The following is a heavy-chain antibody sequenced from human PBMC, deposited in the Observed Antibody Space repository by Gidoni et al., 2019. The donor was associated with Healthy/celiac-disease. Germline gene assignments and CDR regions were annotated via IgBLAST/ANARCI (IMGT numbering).Heavy chain of an antibody. Sequence: QVQLLQSGAEVTKPGPSLQASCKASGYTFTSYGISWVRRAPGQGLEWMGWISAYNGNTNYAQKLQGRVTMTTDTSTSTAYMELRSLRSDDTAVYYCARMTTLGAFDNWGQGTMVTVSS. CDR1: GYTFTSYG. V-gene: IGHV1-18*01. CDR2: ISAYNGNT. CDR3: ARMTTLGAFDN. J-gene: IGHJ3*02. D-gene: IGHD1-1*01.